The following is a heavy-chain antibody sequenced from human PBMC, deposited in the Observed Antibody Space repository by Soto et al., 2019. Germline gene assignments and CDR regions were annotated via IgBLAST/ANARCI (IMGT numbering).Heavy chain of an antibody. CDR1: GGSFSGYY. Sequence: TLSLTCAVYGGSFSGYYWSWIRQPPGKGLEWIGEINHSGSTNYNPSLKSRVTISVDTSKNQFSLKLRSVTAAETAVYYCGRGGLGIYSPLFAPWGQGPLVPVSS. CDR2: INHSGST. D-gene: IGHD3-10*01. J-gene: IGHJ5*02. V-gene: IGHV4-34*01. CDR3: GRGGLGIYSPLFAP.